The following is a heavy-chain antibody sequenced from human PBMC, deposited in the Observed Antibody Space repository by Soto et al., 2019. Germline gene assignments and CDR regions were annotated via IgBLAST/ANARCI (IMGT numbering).Heavy chain of an antibody. CDR3: ARDPLVPSQPYDFWSGYYPYYFDY. J-gene: IGHJ4*02. CDR1: GGTFSSYA. D-gene: IGHD3-3*01. CDR2: IIPIFGTA. V-gene: IGHV1-69*13. Sequence: ASVKVSCKASGGTFSSYAISWVRQAPGQGLEWMGGIIPIFGTANYAQKFQGRVTITADESTSTAYMELSSLRSEDTAVYYCARDPLVPSQPYDFWSGYYPYYFDYWGQGTLVTVSS.